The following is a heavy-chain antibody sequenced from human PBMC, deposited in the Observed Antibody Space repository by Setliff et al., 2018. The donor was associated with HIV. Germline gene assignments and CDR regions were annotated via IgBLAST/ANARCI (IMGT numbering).Heavy chain of an antibody. D-gene: IGHD4-17*01. CDR1: RYTFTKCF. V-gene: IGHV1-46*01. CDR2: INPSGGST. J-gene: IGHJ4*02. CDR3: ARGTYTDYEVGDY. Sequence: ASVKVSCKASRYTFTKCFTQWVRQAPGQGLEWMGIINPSGGSTNYAQKFQGRVTINADESTSTAYMELSSLRSEDTAVYYCARGTYTDYEVGDYWGQGTLVTVSS.